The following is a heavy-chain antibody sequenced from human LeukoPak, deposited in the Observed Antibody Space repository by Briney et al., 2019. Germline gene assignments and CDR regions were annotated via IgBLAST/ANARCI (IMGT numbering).Heavy chain of an antibody. CDR3: ARDPYGPTYNLDS. CDR1: GFTFSSYE. D-gene: IGHD3-16*01. CDR2: ISSSANTI. J-gene: IGHJ4*02. Sequence: PGGSLRLSCAASGFTFSSYEMNCVRQAPGKGLDWVSYISSSANTIYYADSVKGRFTNSRDNAKNPLYLQMNSLRAEDTAVYYCARDPYGPTYNLDSWGQGTLLTVSP. V-gene: IGHV3-48*03.